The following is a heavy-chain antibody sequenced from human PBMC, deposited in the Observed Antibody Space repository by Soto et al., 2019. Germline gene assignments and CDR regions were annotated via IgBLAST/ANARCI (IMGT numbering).Heavy chain of an antibody. CDR3: AAGRWMVRY. D-gene: IGHD5-18*01. J-gene: IGHJ4*02. V-gene: IGHV3-7*05. CDR1: GFSFSDYW. CDR2: IKQDGSEK. Sequence: VQLVESGGGLVQPGGSLRVSCETSGFSFSDYWMSWVRQAPGKGMEWVANIKQDGSEKNYVDSAKGRFTISRDNAKSSVYLQMNSLRGEDTAVYHCAAGRWMVRYWGLGTLVTVSS.